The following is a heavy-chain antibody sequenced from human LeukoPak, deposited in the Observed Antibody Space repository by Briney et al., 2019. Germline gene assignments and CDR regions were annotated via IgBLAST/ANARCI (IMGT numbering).Heavy chain of an antibody. CDR2: IKQDGSEK. CDR3: ARIPIHGSGSFDY. D-gene: IGHD3-10*01. Sequence: PGGPLRLSCAASGFTFSSNWMSWVRHAPGKGLEWVANIKQDGSEKYYVDSVKGRFTISRDNAKNSLYLQMNSLRAEDTAVYYCARIPIHGSGSFDYWGQGTLVTVSS. CDR1: GFTFSSNW. J-gene: IGHJ4*02. V-gene: IGHV3-7*05.